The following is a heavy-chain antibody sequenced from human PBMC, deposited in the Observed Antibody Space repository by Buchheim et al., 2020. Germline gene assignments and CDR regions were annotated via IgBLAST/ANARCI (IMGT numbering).Heavy chain of an antibody. CDR3: ARDINGRADY. CDR2: IYYSGST. D-gene: IGHD3-10*01. CDR1: GGSISSDDYY. J-gene: IGHJ4*02. Sequence: QVQLQESGPGLVKPSQTLSLTCTVSGGSISSDDYYWSWIRQPPGKGLEWIGYIYYSGSTYYNPSLKSRLTISVETSRKQFSLKLSSVTAADTAVYYCARDINGRADYWGQGTL. V-gene: IGHV4-30-4*01.